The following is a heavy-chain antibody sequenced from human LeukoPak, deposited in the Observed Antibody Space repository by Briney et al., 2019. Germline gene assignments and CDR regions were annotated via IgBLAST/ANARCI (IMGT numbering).Heavy chain of an antibody. Sequence: SETLSVTCTVSGGSISSYYWSWIRQPPGKGLEWIGYIYYSGSTNYNPSLKSRVTISVDTSKNQFSLKLSSVTAADTAVYYCARGFSPPFDPWGQGTLVTVSS. V-gene: IGHV4-59*01. J-gene: IGHJ5*02. CDR1: GGSISSYY. CDR2: IYYSGST. CDR3: ARGFSPPFDP.